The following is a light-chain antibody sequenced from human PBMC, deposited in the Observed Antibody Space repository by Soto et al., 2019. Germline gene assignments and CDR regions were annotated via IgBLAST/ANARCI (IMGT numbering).Light chain of an antibody. J-gene: IGLJ3*02. CDR1: SSDVGGYNY. CDR3: TSFTSSNNWV. CDR2: EVS. Sequence: QSVLTQPASVSGSPGQSITISCTGTSSDVGGYNYVSWFQQHPGKAPKLKIYEVSNRPSGVSNRFSGSKSGYTASLTISELQAEDEADYYCTSFTSSNNWVSGGGTK. V-gene: IGLV2-14*03.